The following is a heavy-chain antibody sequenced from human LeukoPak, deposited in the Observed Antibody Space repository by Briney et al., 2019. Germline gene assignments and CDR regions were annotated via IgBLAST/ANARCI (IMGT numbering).Heavy chain of an antibody. Sequence: SETLSLTCTVSGGSISSSSYYWGWIRQPPGKGLEWIGSIYYSGSTNYNPSLKSRVTISVDTSKNQFSLKLSSVTAADTAVYYCARVPYYYYYMDVWGKGTTVTVSS. CDR3: ARVPYYYYYMDV. CDR2: IYYSGST. CDR1: GGSISSSSYY. J-gene: IGHJ6*03. V-gene: IGHV4-39*07.